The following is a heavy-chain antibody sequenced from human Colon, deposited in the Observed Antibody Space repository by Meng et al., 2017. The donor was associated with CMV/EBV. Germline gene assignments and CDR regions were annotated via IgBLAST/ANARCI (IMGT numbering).Heavy chain of an antibody. CDR1: GDSISNTEYF. CDR2: FYQSGRT. J-gene: IGHJ4*02. D-gene: IGHD4-23*01. Sequence: SETLSLTCSVSGDSISNTEYFWAWIRQPPGKGLEWIGTFYQSGRTYLKPSLKSRVTISVDTSKNQVSLNVTSVTAADTAVYYCARSLNTVAGAVVPYYFDNWGQGTLVTVSS. CDR3: ARSLNTVAGAVVPYYFDN. V-gene: IGHV4-39*07.